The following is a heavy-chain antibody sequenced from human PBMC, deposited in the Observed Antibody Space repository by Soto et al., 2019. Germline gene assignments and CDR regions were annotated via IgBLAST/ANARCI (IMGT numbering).Heavy chain of an antibody. CDR3: AKGKYCSGGSCYSEDFDYYYMDV. V-gene: IGHV3-9*01. CDR2: ISWNSGSI. J-gene: IGHJ6*03. D-gene: IGHD2-15*01. Sequence: GGSLRLSCAASGFTFDDYAMHWVRQAPGKGLEWVSGISWNSGSIGYADSVKGRFTISRDNAKNSLYLQMNSLRAEDTALYYCAKGKYCSGGSCYSEDFDYYYMDVWGKGTTVTVSS. CDR1: GFTFDDYA.